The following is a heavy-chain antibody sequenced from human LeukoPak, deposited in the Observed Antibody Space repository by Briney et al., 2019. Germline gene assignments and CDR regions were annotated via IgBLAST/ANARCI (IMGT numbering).Heavy chain of an antibody. CDR3: AKVTYYYDSSGYFSAFDY. CDR1: GFTFDDYA. CDR2: ISGDGGST. V-gene: IGHV3-43*02. Sequence: GGSLRLSCAASGFTFDDYAMHWVRQAPGKGLEWVSLISGDGGSTYYADSVKGRFTISRDNGKNSLYLQMNSLRTEDTALYYCAKVTYYYDSSGYFSAFDYWGQGTLVTVSS. D-gene: IGHD3-22*01. J-gene: IGHJ4*02.